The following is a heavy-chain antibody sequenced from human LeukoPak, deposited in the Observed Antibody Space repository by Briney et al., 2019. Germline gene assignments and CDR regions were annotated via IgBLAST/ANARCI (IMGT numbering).Heavy chain of an antibody. CDR2: IYYSGST. J-gene: IGHJ5*02. V-gene: IGHV4-61*01. D-gene: IGHD3-3*01. Sequence: SETLSLTCTVSGGSVSSGSYYWSWIRQPPGKGLEWIGYIYYSGSTNYNPSLKSRVTISVDTSKNQFSLKLSSVTAADTAVYYCARGGRFVFWSPDNWFDPWGQGTLVTVTS. CDR3: ARGGRFVFWSPDNWFDP. CDR1: GGSVSSGSYY.